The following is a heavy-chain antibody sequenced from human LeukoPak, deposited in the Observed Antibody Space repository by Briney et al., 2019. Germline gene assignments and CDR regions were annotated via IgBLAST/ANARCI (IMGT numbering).Heavy chain of an antibody. CDR3: AREAGGSSH. V-gene: IGHV3-7*01. CDR2: IKQEGSEK. J-gene: IGHJ4*02. Sequence: PGGSLRLSCGASGFTFSSYWMSWARQAPGKGLEWVANIKQEGSEKYYVDSVKGRFTISRDNAKNSLYLQMNSLIAEDTAVYYCAREAGGSSHWGQGTLVTVSS. D-gene: IGHD2-2*01. CDR1: GFTFSSYW.